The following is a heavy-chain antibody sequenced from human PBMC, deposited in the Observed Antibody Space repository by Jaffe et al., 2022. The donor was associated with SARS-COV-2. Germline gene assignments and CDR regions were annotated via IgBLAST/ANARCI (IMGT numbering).Heavy chain of an antibody. J-gene: IGHJ1*01. CDR1: GFIFSSHW. CDR2: IKEDGTEK. V-gene: IGHV3-7*01. Sequence: EVQLVESGGGLVQPGGSLRLSCAASGFIFSSHWMNWVRQAPGKGLEWVALIKEDGTEKHYVDSVKGRFTISRDNAKKSVYLQMNSLRAEDTAVYYCATDRVHHGGQGTLVTVSS. CDR3: ATDRVHH.